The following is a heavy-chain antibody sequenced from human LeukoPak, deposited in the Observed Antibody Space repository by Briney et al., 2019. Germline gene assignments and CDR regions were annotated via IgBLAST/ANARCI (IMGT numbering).Heavy chain of an antibody. J-gene: IGHJ4*02. V-gene: IGHV3-21*01. Sequence: GGSLRLSCAASGFTFSSYSMNWVRQAPGKGLEWVSSISSSSSYIYCADSVKGRFTISRDNAKNSLYLQMNSLRAEDTAVYYCARDQVPITIFGVVSQTFDYWGQGTLVTVSS. D-gene: IGHD3-3*01. CDR3: ARDQVPITIFGVVSQTFDY. CDR2: ISSSSSYI. CDR1: GFTFSSYS.